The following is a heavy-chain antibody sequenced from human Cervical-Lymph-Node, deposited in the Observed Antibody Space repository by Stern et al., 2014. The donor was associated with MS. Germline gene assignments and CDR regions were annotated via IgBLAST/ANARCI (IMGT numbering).Heavy chain of an antibody. Sequence: VQLVQSGGGLVEPGGSLRLSCAASGFTFTDYSINWVRQAPGKGLEWVSSISSTTNYIYYADSVKGRFTISRDNAKNSLYLQMNSLRAEDTAVYFCARDLYYGDYRYYYGMDVWGQGTAVTVSS. CDR1: GFTFTDYS. D-gene: IGHD4-17*01. CDR3: ARDLYYGDYRYYYGMDV. J-gene: IGHJ6*02. V-gene: IGHV3-21*04. CDR2: ISSTTNYI.